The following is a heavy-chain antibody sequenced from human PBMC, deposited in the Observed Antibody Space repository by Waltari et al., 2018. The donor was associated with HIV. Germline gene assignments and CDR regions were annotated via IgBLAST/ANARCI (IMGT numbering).Heavy chain of an antibody. D-gene: IGHD3-10*01. CDR2: LTTDRTTA. J-gene: IGHJ6*02. CDR3: ARANVFLRFGVVSNYGMDV. V-gene: IGHV3-74*01. Sequence: VRLVESVGALVQPGKFLRLACAASCFTFAICWMHWAPQAPGKGLVGGAGLTTDRTTANYADYGMCRFTISRDNATNTIDLQMKRLKAEDTDDYYCARANVFLRFGVVSNYGMDVGGQGTMGTASS. CDR1: CFTFAICW.